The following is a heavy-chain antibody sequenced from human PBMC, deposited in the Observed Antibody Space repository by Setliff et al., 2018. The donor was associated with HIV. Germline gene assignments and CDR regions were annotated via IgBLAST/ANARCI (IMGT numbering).Heavy chain of an antibody. CDR1: GYTFATYG. CDR3: ARDQTTSGWPHYFDY. V-gene: IGHV1-18*01. D-gene: IGHD6-19*01. J-gene: IGHJ4*02. CDR2: INPYTGET. Sequence: ASVKVSCKASGYTFATYGVTWVRQAPGRGLEWVGWINPYTGETNYIKKFQGRVAMTTDTSTSTAYMELRGLRSDDTAVYYCARDQTTSGWPHYFDYWGQGTLVTVSS.